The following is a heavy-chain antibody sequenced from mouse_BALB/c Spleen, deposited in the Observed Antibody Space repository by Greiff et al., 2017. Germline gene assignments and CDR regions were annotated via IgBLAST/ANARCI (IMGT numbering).Heavy chain of an antibody. Sequence: VQLKQSGPELVKPGASVKIPCKASGYTFTDYNMDWVKQSHGKSLEWIGDINPNNGGTIYNQKFKGKATLTVDKSSSTAYMELRSLTSEDTAVYYCARRWRGNYVGAMDYWGQGTSVTVSS. V-gene: IGHV1-18*01. CDR2: INPNNGGT. CDR1: GYTFTDYN. J-gene: IGHJ4*01. D-gene: IGHD2-1*01. CDR3: ARRWRGNYVGAMDY.